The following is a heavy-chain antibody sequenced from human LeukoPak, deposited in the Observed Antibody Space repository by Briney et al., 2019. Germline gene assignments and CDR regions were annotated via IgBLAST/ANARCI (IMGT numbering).Heavy chain of an antibody. J-gene: IGHJ4*02. V-gene: IGHV4-31*03. CDR3: ARAWDSGYYSHFDY. Sequence: SQTLSLTCTVSGGSISSGGYYWSWIRQHPGKGLEWIGYIYYSGSTYYNPSLKSRVTISVDTSKNQFSLKLSPVTAADTAVYYCARAWDSGYYSHFDYWGQGTLVTVSS. CDR1: GGSISSGGYY. CDR2: IYYSGST. D-gene: IGHD3-22*01.